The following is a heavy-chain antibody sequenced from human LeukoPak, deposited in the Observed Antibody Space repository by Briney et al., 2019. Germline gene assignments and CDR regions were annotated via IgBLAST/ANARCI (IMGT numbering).Heavy chain of an antibody. CDR3: ARSVRSPRYYYGMDV. CDR2: INPNSGGT. V-gene: IGHV1-2*02. CDR1: GYTFTGYY. J-gene: IGHJ6*02. Sequence: GASVKVSCKASGYTFTGYYMHWVRQAPGQGLEWMGWINPNSGGTNYAQKFQGRVTMTRDTSISTAYMELSRLRSDDTAVYYCARSVRSPRYYYGMDVWGQGTTVTVSS.